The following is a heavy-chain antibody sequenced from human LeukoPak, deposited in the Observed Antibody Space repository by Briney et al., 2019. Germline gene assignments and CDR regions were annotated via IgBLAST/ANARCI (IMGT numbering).Heavy chain of an antibody. CDR2: ISSSSSYI. CDR3: ARGDYYGLGTPGY. D-gene: IGHD3-10*01. CDR1: GFTFSSYS. V-gene: IGHV3-21*01. Sequence: GGSLRLSCAASGFTFSSYSMNWVRQAPGKGLEWVSSISSSSSYIYYADSVKGRFTISRDNAKNSLYLQINSLRAEDTAVYYCARGDYYGLGTPGYWGQGTLVTVSS. J-gene: IGHJ4*02.